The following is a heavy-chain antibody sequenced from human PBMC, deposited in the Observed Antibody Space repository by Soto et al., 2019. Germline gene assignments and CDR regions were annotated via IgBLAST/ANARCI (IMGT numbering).Heavy chain of an antibody. CDR3: ARDLGSSSWYRGNWFDP. V-gene: IGHV3-74*01. CDR2: INSDGSST. CDR1: GFTFSSYW. D-gene: IGHD6-13*01. J-gene: IGHJ5*02. Sequence: GGSLRLSCAASGFTFSSYWMHWVRQAPGKGLVWVSRINSDGSSTSYADSVKGRFTISRDNAKNTLYLQMNSLRAEDTAVYYCARDLGSSSWYRGNWFDPWGQGTLVTVSS.